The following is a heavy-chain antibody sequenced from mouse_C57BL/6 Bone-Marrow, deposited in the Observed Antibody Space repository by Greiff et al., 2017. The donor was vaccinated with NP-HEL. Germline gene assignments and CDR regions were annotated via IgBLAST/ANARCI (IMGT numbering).Heavy chain of an antibody. Sequence: EVQLQQSGPELVKPGASVKISCKASGYSFTDYNMNWVKQSNGKSLEWIGVINPNYGTTSYNQKFKGKATLTVDQSSSTAYMQLNSLTSEDSAVYYCASPTKRSPYWYFDVWGTGTTVTVSS. CDR2: INPNYGTT. V-gene: IGHV1-39*01. CDR1: GYSFTDYN. D-gene: IGHD2-10*01. J-gene: IGHJ1*03. CDR3: ASPTKRSPYWYFDV.